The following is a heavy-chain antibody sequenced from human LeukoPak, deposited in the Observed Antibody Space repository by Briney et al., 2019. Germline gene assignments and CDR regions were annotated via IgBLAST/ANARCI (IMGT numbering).Heavy chain of an antibody. CDR1: GFTFSSYE. CDR3: AKSKGSGYDWDY. Sequence: PGGSLRLSCAASGFTFSSYEMNWVRQAPGEGLGWVSYISSSGSTIYYADSVKGRFTISRDNAKNSLYLQMNSLRAEDTAVYYCAKSKGSGYDWDYWGQGTLVTVSS. D-gene: IGHD5-12*01. J-gene: IGHJ4*02. V-gene: IGHV3-48*03. CDR2: ISSSGSTI.